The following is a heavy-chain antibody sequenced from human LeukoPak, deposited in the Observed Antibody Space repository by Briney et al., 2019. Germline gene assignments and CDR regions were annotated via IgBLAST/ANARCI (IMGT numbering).Heavy chain of an antibody. V-gene: IGHV3-73*01. CDR1: GFIFSGSA. CDR3: ASTVGWNDDGYYMDV. J-gene: IGHJ6*03. CDR2: IRSKANSYAT. D-gene: IGHD1-1*01. Sequence: GGSLRLSCAATGFIFSGSAMHWVRQASGKGLEWVARIRSKANSYATTYGASVKGRFTISRDDSKNTAYLQMNSLKTEDTAVYYCASTVGWNDDGYYMDVWGKGTTVTVSS.